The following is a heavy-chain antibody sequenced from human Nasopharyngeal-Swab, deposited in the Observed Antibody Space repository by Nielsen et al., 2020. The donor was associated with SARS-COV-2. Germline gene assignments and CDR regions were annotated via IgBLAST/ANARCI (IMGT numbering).Heavy chain of an antibody. V-gene: IGHV1-3*01. D-gene: IGHD6-19*01. J-gene: IGHJ5*02. CDR1: GYTFTSYA. Sequence: ASVKVPCKASGYTFTSYAMHWVRQAPGQRLEWMGWINAGNGNTKYSQKFQGRVTITRDTSASTAYMELSSLRSEDTAVYYCAREPRPGIAVAGKGNWFDPWGQGTLVTVSS. CDR3: AREPRPGIAVAGKGNWFDP. CDR2: INAGNGNT.